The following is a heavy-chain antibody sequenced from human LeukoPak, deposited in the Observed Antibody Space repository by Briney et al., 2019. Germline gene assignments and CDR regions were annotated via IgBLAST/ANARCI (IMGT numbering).Heavy chain of an antibody. J-gene: IGHJ4*02. CDR3: ARHTGGNGYDDY. V-gene: IGHV4-34*01. D-gene: IGHD2-8*02. CDR1: GGSFSGYY. Sequence: SETLSLTCAVYGGSFSGYYWSWIRQPPGKGLEWIGEINHSGSTNYNPSLKSRVTISVDTSKNQFSLKLSSVTAADTAVYYCARHTGGNGYDDYWGQGTLVTVSS. CDR2: INHSGST.